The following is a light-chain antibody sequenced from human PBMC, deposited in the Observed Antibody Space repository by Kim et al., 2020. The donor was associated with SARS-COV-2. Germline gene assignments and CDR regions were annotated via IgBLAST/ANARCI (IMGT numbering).Light chain of an antibody. CDR2: AAS. CDR3: QQSYSKT. Sequence: DIQMTQSPSSLSASVGDRVTITCRASQSIYLNWYQQKPGKAPKLLIYAASSLQSGVPSRFSGSGSGTDFTLTISSLQPEDFATYYCQQSYSKTFGQGTKVDIK. J-gene: IGKJ1*01. V-gene: IGKV1-39*01. CDR1: QSIY.